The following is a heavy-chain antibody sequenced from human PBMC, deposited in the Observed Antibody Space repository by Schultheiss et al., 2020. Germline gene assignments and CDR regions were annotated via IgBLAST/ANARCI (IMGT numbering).Heavy chain of an antibody. V-gene: IGHV3-20*04. CDR2: INWNGGST. J-gene: IGHJ4*02. D-gene: IGHD3-9*01. CDR3: AREGYYDILTGYYRYFDY. Sequence: GGSLRLSCAASGFTFSDYYMSWIRQAPGKGLEWVSGINWNGGSTGYADSVKGRFTISRDNAKNSLYLQMNSLRAEDTALYYCAREGYYDILTGYYRYFDYWGQGTLVTVSS. CDR1: GFTFSDYY.